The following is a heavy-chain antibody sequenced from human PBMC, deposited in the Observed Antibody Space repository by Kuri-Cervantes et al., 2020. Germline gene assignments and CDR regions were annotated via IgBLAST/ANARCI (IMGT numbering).Heavy chain of an antibody. CDR1: GGSISSGDYY. V-gene: IGHV4-30-4*01. D-gene: IGHD3-22*01. CDR2: IYYSGST. Sequence: SCTVSGGSISSGDYYWSWIRQPPGKGLERIGYIYYSGSTYYNPSLKSRVTISVDTSKNQFSLKLSSVTAADTAVYYCARQPYYYDSSGYYYHDAFDIWGQGTMVTVSS. J-gene: IGHJ3*02. CDR3: ARQPYYYDSSGYYYHDAFDI.